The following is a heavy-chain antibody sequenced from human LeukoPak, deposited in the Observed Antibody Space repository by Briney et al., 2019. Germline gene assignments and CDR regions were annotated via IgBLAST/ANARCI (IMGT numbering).Heavy chain of an antibody. Sequence: GGSLRLSCTASGFTFRNVWMTWVRQAPGKGLEWVGRIQTITDGGTTDYAAPVRGRFTISRDDSENTLYLQMNSLKTEDTAVYYCTSTLGYWGQGTLVTVSS. J-gene: IGHJ4*02. CDR1: GFTFRNVW. CDR2: IQTITDGGTT. CDR3: TSTLGY. V-gene: IGHV3-15*01. D-gene: IGHD3-16*01.